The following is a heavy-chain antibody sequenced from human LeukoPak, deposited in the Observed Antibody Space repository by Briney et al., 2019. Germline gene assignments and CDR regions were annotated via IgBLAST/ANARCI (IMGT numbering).Heavy chain of an antibody. D-gene: IGHD1-14*01. CDR2: MNPNSGNT. CDR3: ARGLTASKADGMDV. V-gene: IGHV1-8*01. J-gene: IGHJ6*02. CDR1: GYTFTSYD. Sequence: ASVKVSCKASGYTFTSYDINWVRQATGQGLEWMGWMNPNSGNTGYAQKFQGRVTMTRNTSISTAYMGLSSLRSEDTAVYYCARGLTASKADGMDVWGQGTTVTVSS.